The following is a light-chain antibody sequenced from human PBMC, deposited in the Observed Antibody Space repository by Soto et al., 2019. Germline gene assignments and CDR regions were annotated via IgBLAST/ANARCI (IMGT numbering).Light chain of an antibody. Sequence: IVLTQSPVTLSLSPGDRATLSCGASQSVRSSYVAWYQQKAGLAPRLLIYDGSSRASGIPDRFSGSGSGTDFTLTIGRLEPEDFAVYYCQQYDNSAPLSFGGGTKVEMK. CDR1: QSVRSSY. V-gene: IGKV3D-20*01. CDR3: QQYDNSAPLS. CDR2: DGS. J-gene: IGKJ4*01.